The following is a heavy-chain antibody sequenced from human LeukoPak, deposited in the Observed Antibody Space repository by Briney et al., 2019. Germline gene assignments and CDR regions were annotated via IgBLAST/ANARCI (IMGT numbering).Heavy chain of an antibody. J-gene: IGHJ4*02. CDR1: GYSISSTYY. CDR3: AKVNAPVGNFYY. Sequence: SETLSLTCTVSGYSISSTYYGAWIRQPPGKGLEWIATISHSGNTYYTPSLESRLTISLDTSKKHFSLRLSSVTAADTAVYYWAKVNAPVGNFYYWGLGTLVAVSS. V-gene: IGHV4-38-2*02. CDR2: ISHSGNT. D-gene: IGHD1-1*01.